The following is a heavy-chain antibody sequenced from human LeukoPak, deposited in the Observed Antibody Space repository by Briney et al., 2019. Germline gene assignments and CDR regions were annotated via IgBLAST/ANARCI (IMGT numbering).Heavy chain of an antibody. CDR1: GFTFSSYA. CDR2: ISGSGGST. V-gene: IGHV3-23*01. Sequence: GGSLRLSCAASGFTFSSYAMSWVRQAPGKGLEWVSAISGSGGSTYYADSVKGRFTISRDNSKNTLYLQMNSLRAEDTAVYYCATYSSGWYVLWDYWGQGTLVTVSS. J-gene: IGHJ4*02. CDR3: ATYSSGWYVLWDY. D-gene: IGHD6-19*01.